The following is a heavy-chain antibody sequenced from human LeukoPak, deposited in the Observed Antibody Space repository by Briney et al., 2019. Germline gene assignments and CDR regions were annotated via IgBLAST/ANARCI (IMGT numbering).Heavy chain of an antibody. CDR1: GFTFDDYA. D-gene: IGHD3-22*01. CDR3: AKDYDSSGYSTFGFDY. CDR2: ISWNSGSI. V-gene: IGHV3-9*01. J-gene: IGHJ4*02. Sequence: GRSLRLCCAASGFTFDDYAMHWVRQAPGKGLEWVSGISWNSGSIGYADSVKGRFTISRDNAKNSLCLQMNSLRAEDTALYYCAKDYDSSGYSTFGFDYWGQGTLVTVSS.